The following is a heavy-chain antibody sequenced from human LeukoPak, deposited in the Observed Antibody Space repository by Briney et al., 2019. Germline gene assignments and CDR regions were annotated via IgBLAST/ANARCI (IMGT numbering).Heavy chain of an antibody. D-gene: IGHD2-2*01. CDR1: GYSFMSYW. J-gene: IGHJ3*02. V-gene: IGHV5-51*02. Sequence: GEALKIFCRGSGYSFMSYWTGWGRQLPGKGVEGRGIFIPGDSDTRNSPSFQGQVTISADKSISTAYLQWSSLKASDTAMYYCARGVVPAAIMYAFDIWGQGTMVTVSS. CDR3: ARGVVPAAIMYAFDI. CDR2: FIPGDSDT.